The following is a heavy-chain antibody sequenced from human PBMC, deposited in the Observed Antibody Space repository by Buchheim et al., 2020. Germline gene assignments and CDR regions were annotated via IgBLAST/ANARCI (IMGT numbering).Heavy chain of an antibody. CDR3: ANFYRDC. V-gene: IGHV3-23*01. Sequence: EVQLLESGGGLLQAGGSLRLSCAASGFTFSSYAMSWVRQAPGKGLEWVSAIRGSGGNTYYADSVRGRFTISRDNSKNKLHLQMKSLRAEDTAVYYCANFYRDCWGQGTL. CDR2: IRGSGGNT. D-gene: IGHD2/OR15-2a*01. CDR1: GFTFSSYA. J-gene: IGHJ4*02.